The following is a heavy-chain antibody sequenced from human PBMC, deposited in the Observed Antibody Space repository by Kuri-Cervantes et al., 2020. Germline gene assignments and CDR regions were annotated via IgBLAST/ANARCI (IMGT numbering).Heavy chain of an antibody. Sequence: GESLKISCAASGFIFKTYGMHWVRQAPGKGLEWVPIIWYDGSNKFYAESVKGRFTISRDNAKNSLYLQMNSLRAEDTAVYYCARRPGSRSIAAAGTYYFDYWGQGTLVTVSS. J-gene: IGHJ4*02. V-gene: IGHV3-33*01. D-gene: IGHD6-13*01. CDR2: IWYDGSNK. CDR3: ARRPGSRSIAAAGTYYFDY. CDR1: GFIFKTYG.